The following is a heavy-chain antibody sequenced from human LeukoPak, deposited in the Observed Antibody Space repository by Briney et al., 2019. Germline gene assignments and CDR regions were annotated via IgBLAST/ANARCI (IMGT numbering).Heavy chain of an antibody. Sequence: SETLSLTCTVSGGSISSGGYYWSWIRQHPGKGLEWIGYIYYRGSTYYNPSLKSRVTISVDTSKNQFSLKLSSVTAAGTAVYYCARNPIKDIVVVPAAYFDYWGQGTLVTVSS. D-gene: IGHD2-2*01. CDR3: ARNPIKDIVVVPAAYFDY. CDR1: GGSISSGGYY. J-gene: IGHJ4*02. CDR2: IYYRGST. V-gene: IGHV4-31*03.